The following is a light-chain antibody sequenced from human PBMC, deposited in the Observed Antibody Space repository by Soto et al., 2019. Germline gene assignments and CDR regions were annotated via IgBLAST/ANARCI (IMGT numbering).Light chain of an antibody. CDR3: QQYDSYMST. Sequence: DIPMTQSPSTLSASIGDRVTITCRASESIRTYLAWYQQKPGKAPKLLIYKASTLESGVPSRFSGGGAGTEFSLTISSLQPDDFATYYCQQYDSYMSTFGQGTRLEIK. J-gene: IGKJ2*01. CDR1: ESIRTY. CDR2: KAS. V-gene: IGKV1-5*03.